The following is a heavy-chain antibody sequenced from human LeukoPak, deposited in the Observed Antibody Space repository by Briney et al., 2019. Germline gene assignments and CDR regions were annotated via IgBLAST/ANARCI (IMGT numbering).Heavy chain of an antibody. CDR1: GFTFSSYE. CDR3: VSHPPVTGHFDS. V-gene: IGHV3-23*01. CDR2: ISTGGDVT. D-gene: IGHD6-19*01. Sequence: PGGSLRLSCAASGFTFSSYEMNWVRQAPGKGLEWVSAISTGGDVTYYADSVKGRFTISRDNSRNTLFLQMNSPRAEDTAVYYCVSHPPVTGHFDSWGQGTLVTVSS. J-gene: IGHJ4*02.